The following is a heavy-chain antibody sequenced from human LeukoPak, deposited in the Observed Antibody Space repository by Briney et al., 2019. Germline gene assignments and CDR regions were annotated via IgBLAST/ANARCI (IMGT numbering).Heavy chain of an antibody. CDR1: GFTYSSYG. J-gene: IGHJ3*02. CDR2: IRYDGSNK. CDR3: AKTLRSGPNI. V-gene: IGHV3-30*02. Sequence: GGSLRLSCAASGFTYSSYGMHWVRQAPGKGLEWVAFIRYDGSNKYYADSVKGRFTISRDNSKNMLYLQMNSLRAEDTAVYYCAKTLRSGPNIWGQGTMVTVSS. D-gene: IGHD3-3*01.